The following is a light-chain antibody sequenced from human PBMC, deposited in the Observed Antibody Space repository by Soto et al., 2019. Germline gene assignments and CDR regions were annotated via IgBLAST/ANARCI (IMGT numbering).Light chain of an antibody. CDR3: QQYYSTPPT. CDR1: QSVLYSSNNKNY. J-gene: IGKJ1*01. Sequence: DIVMTQSPDSLAVSLGERATINCKSSQSVLYSSNNKNYLAWYQQKPGQPPKLLIYWASTRASGVPDRFSGSGSGRDFTLTISSLQAEDVAVYYCQQYYSTPPTFGQGTKVEIK. CDR2: WAS. V-gene: IGKV4-1*01.